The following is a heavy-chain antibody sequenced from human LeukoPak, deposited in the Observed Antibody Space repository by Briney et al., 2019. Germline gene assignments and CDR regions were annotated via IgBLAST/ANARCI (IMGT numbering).Heavy chain of an antibody. V-gene: IGHV3-48*01. CDR3: ARDYVYAFDY. CDR2: ISGSGNAK. D-gene: IGHD2/OR15-2a*01. Sequence: GGSLRLSCAASGFSFSSYSMNWVRQAQGKGLEWVSYISGSGNAKHYTDSVKGRFTISRDNAKNALYLQMNSLRVEDTAVYFCARDYVYAFDYWGQGTLVTVSS. CDR1: GFSFSSYS. J-gene: IGHJ4*02.